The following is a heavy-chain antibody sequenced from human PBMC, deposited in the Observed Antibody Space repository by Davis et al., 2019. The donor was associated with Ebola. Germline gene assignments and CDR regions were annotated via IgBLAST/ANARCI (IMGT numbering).Heavy chain of an antibody. D-gene: IGHD2-15*01. J-gene: IGHJ5*02. CDR1: GDSISSSSYS. Sequence: SETLSLTCTVPGDSISSSSYSWGWIRQPPGKGLEWSGNIYYSGSTNYNPSLKSRVTIAIDTSKNQFSLKLSSVTAADTAVYYCARLTGSCSGGTCYPWGQGTLVTVSS. V-gene: IGHV4-39*01. CDR2: IYYSGST. CDR3: ARLTGSCSGGTCYP.